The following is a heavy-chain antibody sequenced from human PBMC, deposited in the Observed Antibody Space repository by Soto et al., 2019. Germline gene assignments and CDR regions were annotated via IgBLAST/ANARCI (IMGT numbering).Heavy chain of an antibody. Sequence: AASVKVSCKVSGYTLTELSMHWVRQAPGKGLEWMGGFDPEDGETIYAQKFQGRVTMTEDTSTDTAYMELSSLRSEDTAVYYCATGITISHNWFDPWGQGTLVTVSS. D-gene: IGHD3-3*01. CDR3: ATGITISHNWFDP. J-gene: IGHJ5*02. CDR1: GYTLTELS. CDR2: FDPEDGET. V-gene: IGHV1-24*01.